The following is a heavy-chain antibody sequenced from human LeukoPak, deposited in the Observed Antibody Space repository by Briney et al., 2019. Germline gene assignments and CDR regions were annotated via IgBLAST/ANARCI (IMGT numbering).Heavy chain of an antibody. CDR2: IYYSGST. CDR1: GGSISSYY. V-gene: IGHV4-59*01. CDR3: ASAGNYYYYMDV. J-gene: IGHJ6*03. Sequence: PSETLSLTCTVSGGSISSYYWSWIRQPPGKGLEWIGYIYYSGSTSYNPSLKSRVTISVDTSKNQFSLKLSSVTAADTAVYYCASAGNYYYYMDVWGKGTTVTISS.